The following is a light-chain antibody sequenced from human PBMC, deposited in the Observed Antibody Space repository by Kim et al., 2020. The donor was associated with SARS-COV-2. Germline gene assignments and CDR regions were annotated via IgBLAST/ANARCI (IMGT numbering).Light chain of an antibody. Sequence: PGKTATITCGGNNIGSNSVHWYQQKPGQAPVLVIYYDDVRPSGIPERFSGSNSGDTATLTISTVDAGDEADYYCQLWDIGSDHPVFGGGTQLTVL. CDR2: YDD. J-gene: IGLJ3*02. V-gene: IGLV3-21*04. CDR1: NIGSNS. CDR3: QLWDIGSDHPV.